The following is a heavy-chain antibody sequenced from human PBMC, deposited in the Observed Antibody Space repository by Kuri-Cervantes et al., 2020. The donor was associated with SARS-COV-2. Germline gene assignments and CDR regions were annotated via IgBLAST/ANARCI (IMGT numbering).Heavy chain of an antibody. CDR1: GFTFSNYA. D-gene: IGHD3-9*01. Sequence: GESLKISCAASGFTFSNYAMSWVRQAPGKGLEWVSGISGSGGSTYYADSVKGRFTISRDNSKNTLYLQMNSLRAEDTAVYYCAKEGRYFDWLLLSGMDVWGQGTTVTVSS. CDR2: ISGSGGST. CDR3: AKEGRYFDWLLLSGMDV. V-gene: IGHV3-23*01. J-gene: IGHJ6*02.